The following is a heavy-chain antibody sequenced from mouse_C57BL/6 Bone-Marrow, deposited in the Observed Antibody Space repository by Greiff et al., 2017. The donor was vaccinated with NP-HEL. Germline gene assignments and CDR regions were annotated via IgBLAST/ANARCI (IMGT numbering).Heavy chain of an antibody. Sequence: EVKLVESGGDLVKPGGSLKLSCAASGFTFSSYGMSWVRQTPDKRLEWVATISSGGSYTYYPDSVQGRFTISRDKAKNTLYLQRSSLKSEDTAMYYCARRRNWYFDVWGTGTTVTGSS. CDR3: ARRRNWYFDV. CDR2: ISSGGSYT. CDR1: GFTFSSYG. J-gene: IGHJ1*03. V-gene: IGHV5-6*01.